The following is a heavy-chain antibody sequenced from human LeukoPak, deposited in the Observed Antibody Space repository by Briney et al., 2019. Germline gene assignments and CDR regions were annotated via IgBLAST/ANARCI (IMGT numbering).Heavy chain of an antibody. CDR1: GYIFTQYG. CDR2: ISTYTGDT. J-gene: IGHJ6*03. V-gene: IGHV1-18*01. D-gene: IGHD3/OR15-3a*01. CDR3: ARRTGYNYYYMDV. Sequence: ASVKVSCKASGYIFTQYGISWVRQAPGQGLEWMASISTYTGDTNNAQNFQGRVTMTTDTFTSTAYMELRGLRSDDTAAYYCARRTGYNYYYMDVWGQGTTVTVSS.